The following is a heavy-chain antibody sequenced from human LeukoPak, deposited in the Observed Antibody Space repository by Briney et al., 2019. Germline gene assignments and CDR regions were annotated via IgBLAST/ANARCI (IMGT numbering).Heavy chain of an antibody. J-gene: IGHJ4*02. CDR1: GFSFSSYW. V-gene: IGHV3-7*01. Sequence: QPGGSLRLSCAASGFSFSSYWMTWVRQAPGKGLEWVANIKQDGSEKSYVDSVKGRFTISRDNAKNSLYLQMNSLRAEDTAVYYCARDDYGDYWGQGIRVTVSS. CDR2: IKQDGSEK. CDR3: ARDDYGDY.